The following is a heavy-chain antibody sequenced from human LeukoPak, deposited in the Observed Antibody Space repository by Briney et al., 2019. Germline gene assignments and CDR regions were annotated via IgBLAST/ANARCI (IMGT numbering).Heavy chain of an antibody. CDR1: GYTFTNYW. V-gene: IGHV5-51*01. CDR3: ARSAYSYGPLYYFDY. D-gene: IGHD5-18*01. J-gene: IGHJ4*02. CDR2: IYPGDSDT. Sequence: PGASLKISCKVSGYTFTNYWIGWVRQMPGKGLEWMGTIYPGDSDTRYSPSFEGQVTMSVDKSITTAYLQWSSLKASDTAMHYCARSAYSYGPLYYFDYWGQGTLVTVSS.